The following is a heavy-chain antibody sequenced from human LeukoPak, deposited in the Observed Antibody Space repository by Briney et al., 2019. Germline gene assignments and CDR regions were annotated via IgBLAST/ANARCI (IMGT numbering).Heavy chain of an antibody. J-gene: IGHJ4*02. Sequence: GGSLRLSCAASRFTFNSYAMSWVRQAPGKGLEWVSVIGGSNGITFYVGSVKGRFTISRDNSKDTLYLQMNSLRAEDTAVYYCAKGFRAAGSLYYFDYWGQGTLVTVSS. D-gene: IGHD6-13*01. V-gene: IGHV3-23*01. CDR3: AKGFRAAGSLYYFDY. CDR1: RFTFNSYA. CDR2: IGGSNGIT.